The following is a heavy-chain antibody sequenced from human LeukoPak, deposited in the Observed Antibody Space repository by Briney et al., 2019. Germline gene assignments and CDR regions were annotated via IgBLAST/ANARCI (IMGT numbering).Heavy chain of an antibody. J-gene: IGHJ4*02. CDR2: ISYDGSNK. Sequence: GGSLRLSCAASGFTFSSYGMHWVRQAPGKGLEWVAVISYDGSNKYYADSVKGRFTISRDNSKNTLYLQMNSLRAEDTAVYYCARDLTRDGYRTLGYWGQGTLVTVSS. D-gene: IGHD5-24*01. CDR3: ARDLTRDGYRTLGY. CDR1: GFTFSSYG. V-gene: IGHV3-30*03.